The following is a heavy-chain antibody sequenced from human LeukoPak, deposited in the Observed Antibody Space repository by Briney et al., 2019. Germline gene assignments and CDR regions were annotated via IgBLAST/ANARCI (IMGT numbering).Heavy chain of an antibody. V-gene: IGHV3-13*01. D-gene: IGHD3-16*01. Sequence: GGSLRLSCAASGFTFSSYDMHWVRQATGKGLEWVSAIGTAGDTYYPGSVKGRFTISRENAKNSLYLQMNSLRAGDTAVYYCARGMLRGLRAYYYYGMDVWGQGTTVTVSS. CDR1: GFTFSSYD. CDR2: IGTAGDT. J-gene: IGHJ6*02. CDR3: ARGMLRGLRAYYYYGMDV.